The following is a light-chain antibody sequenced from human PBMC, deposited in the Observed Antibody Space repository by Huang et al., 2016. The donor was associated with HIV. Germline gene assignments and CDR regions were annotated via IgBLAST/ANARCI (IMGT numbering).Light chain of an antibody. V-gene: IGKV3-15*01. Sequence: EVVMTQSPATLSVSPGERATLSCRASQSVSTKLAWYQHKPGQAPRLLMYGASTRATGIPARFSGSGSGTEFTLTISSQQSEDFAVYYCQHYNNWPPFTFGPGTKVDIK. CDR3: QHYNNWPPFT. CDR2: GAS. CDR1: QSVSTK. J-gene: IGKJ3*01.